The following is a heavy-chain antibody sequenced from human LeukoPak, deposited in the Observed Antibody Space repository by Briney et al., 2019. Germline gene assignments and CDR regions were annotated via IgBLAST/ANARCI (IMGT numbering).Heavy chain of an antibody. Sequence: GASVKVSCKASGYTFTGYYMHWVRQAPGQGLEWMGWINPNSGGTNYAQKFQGRVTMTRGTSISTAYMELSRLRSDDTAVYYCAREWWGDGYNYSDYWGQGTLVTVSS. V-gene: IGHV1-2*02. CDR3: AREWWGDGYNYSDY. J-gene: IGHJ4*02. CDR2: INPNSGGT. CDR1: GYTFTGYY. D-gene: IGHD5-24*01.